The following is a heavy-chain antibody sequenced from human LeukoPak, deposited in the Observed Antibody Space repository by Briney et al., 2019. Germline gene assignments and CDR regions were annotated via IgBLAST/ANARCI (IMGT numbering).Heavy chain of an antibody. V-gene: IGHV5-51*01. D-gene: IGHD2-2*01. CDR1: GYSFTSYW. CDR3: ARQGCSSTSCYWDYMDV. CDR2: IYPGDSDT. J-gene: IGHJ6*03. Sequence: GESLKISCKGSGYSFTSYWVGWVRQMPGKGLEWMGIIYPGDSDTRYSPSFQGQVTISADKSISTAYLQWSSLKASDTAMYYCARQGCSSTSCYWDYMDVWGKGTTVTVSS.